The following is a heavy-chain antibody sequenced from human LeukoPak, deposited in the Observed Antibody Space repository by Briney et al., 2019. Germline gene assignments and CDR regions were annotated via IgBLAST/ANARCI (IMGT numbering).Heavy chain of an antibody. CDR2: FDPEDGET. J-gene: IGHJ5*02. D-gene: IGHD4-17*01. V-gene: IGHV1-24*01. CDR1: GYTLTELS. CDR3: ATDRRYGDNYYWFDP. Sequence: ASVKVSCKVSGYTLTELSMHWVRQAPGEGREWMGGFDPEDGETIYAQKFQGRVTMTEDTSTDTAYMELSSLRSEDTAVYYCATDRRYGDNYYWFDPWGQGTLVTVSS.